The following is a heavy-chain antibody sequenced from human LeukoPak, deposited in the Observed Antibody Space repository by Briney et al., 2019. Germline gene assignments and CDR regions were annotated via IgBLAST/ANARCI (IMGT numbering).Heavy chain of an antibody. V-gene: IGHV3-30*02. CDR3: ARSAPVLYSSSWSEGYYFDY. J-gene: IGHJ4*02. D-gene: IGHD6-13*01. CDR2: IRYDGSNK. Sequence: GGSLRLSCAASGFTFSSYGMHWVRQAPGKGLEWVAFIRYDGSNKYYADSVKGRFTISRDNSKNTLYLQMNSLRAEDTAVYYCARSAPVLYSSSWSEGYYFDYWGQGTLVTVSS. CDR1: GFTFSSYG.